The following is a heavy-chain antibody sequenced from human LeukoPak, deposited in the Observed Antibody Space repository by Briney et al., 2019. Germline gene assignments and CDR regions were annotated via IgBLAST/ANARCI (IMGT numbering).Heavy chain of an antibody. Sequence: PSETLSLTCTVSGGSIISDNHFWSWIRQQPGKDLEWLGYIHHSGRAFYSPSLESRLTISLDTSKNQFSLKLNSVMGADTAVYYCAREVNRPTDADAFDIWGQGTMVTVSS. V-gene: IGHV4-31*03. D-gene: IGHD1-26*01. CDR1: GGSIISDNHF. CDR3: AREVNRPTDADAFDI. CDR2: IHHSGRA. J-gene: IGHJ3*02.